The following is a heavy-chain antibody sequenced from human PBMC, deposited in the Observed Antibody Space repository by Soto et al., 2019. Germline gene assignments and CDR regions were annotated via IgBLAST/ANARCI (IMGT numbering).Heavy chain of an antibody. D-gene: IGHD3-22*01. CDR2: IIPILGTA. V-gene: IGHV1-69*08. Sequence: ASVKVSCKASGGTFSSYTISWVRQAPGQGLEWMGRIIPILGTANYAQKFQGRVTITADKSTSTAYMELSSLRSEDTAVYYCARALQYYYDSSGYYPSFGYWGQGTLVTVSS. J-gene: IGHJ4*02. CDR3: ARALQYYYDSSGYYPSFGY. CDR1: GGTFSSYT.